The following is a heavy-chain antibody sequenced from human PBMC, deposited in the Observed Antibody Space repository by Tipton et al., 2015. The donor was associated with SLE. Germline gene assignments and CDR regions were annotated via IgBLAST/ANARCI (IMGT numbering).Heavy chain of an antibody. D-gene: IGHD7-27*01. CDR2: FDSEGGET. V-gene: IGHV1-24*01. J-gene: IGHJ2*01. CDR1: GYTLTELS. Sequence: QLVQSGAEVKKPGASVKVSCKVSGYTLTELSMHWVRQAPGKGLEWMGGFDSEGGETIYAQKFQGRVTMTEDTSTDTAYMELSSLRSEDTAVYYCATSVPNTWGFDLWGRGTLVTVSS. CDR3: ATSVPNTWGFDL.